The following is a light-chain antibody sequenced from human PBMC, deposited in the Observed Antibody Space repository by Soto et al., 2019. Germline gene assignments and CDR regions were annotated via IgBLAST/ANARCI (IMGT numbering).Light chain of an antibody. CDR2: EGS. CDR3: FSYAGYNPGV. J-gene: IGLJ2*01. CDR1: SSDVGSYNL. Sequence: QSALTQPASVSGSPGQSITISCTGSSSDVGSYNLVSWYQQHPDKAPKLMIYEGSKRPSGVSNRFSGSKSGNTASLTISGLQAEDEADYYCFSYAGYNPGVFGGGTKLTVL. V-gene: IGLV2-23*01.